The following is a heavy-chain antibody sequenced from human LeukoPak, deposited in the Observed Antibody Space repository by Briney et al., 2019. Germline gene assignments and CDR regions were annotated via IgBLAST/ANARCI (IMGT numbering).Heavy chain of an antibody. CDR1: GFTFSSYA. CDR2: ISSNGGST. J-gene: IGHJ4*02. D-gene: IGHD2-21*02. Sequence: GGSLRLSCSASGFTFSSYAMHWVRHALGKGLEYVLAISSNGGSTYYADTVKGRFTISRDNSKNTLYLQMSSLRPEDTAVYYCVKGIVVVTARAFDYWGQGTLVTVSS. V-gene: IGHV3-64D*06. CDR3: VKGIVVVTARAFDY.